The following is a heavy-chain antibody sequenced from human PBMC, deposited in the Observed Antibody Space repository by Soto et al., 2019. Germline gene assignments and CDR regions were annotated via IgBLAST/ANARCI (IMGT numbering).Heavy chain of an antibody. V-gene: IGHV4-61*08. J-gene: IGHJ4*02. CDR3: ARDFAYFDS. CDR1: GGSISSGGYY. Sequence: SETLSLTCTVSGGSISSGGYYWSWIRQHPGKGLEWIGYVYHTGRTSYNPSLKSRVSISMDTSKNQFSLNLDSVTAADTAVYFCARDFAYFDSWGQGTLVTVSS. CDR2: VYHTGRT. D-gene: IGHD3-3*01.